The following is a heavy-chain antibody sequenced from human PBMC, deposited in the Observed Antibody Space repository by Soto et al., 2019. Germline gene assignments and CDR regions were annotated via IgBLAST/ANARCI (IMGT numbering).Heavy chain of an antibody. CDR2: IIPIFGTA. Sequence: ASVKVSCKASGGTFSSYAISWVRQAPGQGLEWMGGIIPIFGTANYAQKFQGRVTITADESTSTAYMELSSLRSEDTAVYYCARLTHYYYYGMDVWGQGTTVTVSS. V-gene: IGHV1-69*13. J-gene: IGHJ6*02. CDR1: GGTFSSYA. CDR3: ARLTHYYYYGMDV.